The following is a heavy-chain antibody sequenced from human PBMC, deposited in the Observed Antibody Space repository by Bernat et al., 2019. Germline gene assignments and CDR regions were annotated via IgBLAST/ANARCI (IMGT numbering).Heavy chain of an antibody. CDR1: GFTFSSYA. J-gene: IGHJ6*03. CDR3: AGGALLRPYRHMDV. CDR2: ISYDGSNK. V-gene: IGHV3-30*01. Sequence: QVQLVESGGGVVQPGRSLRLSCAASGFTFSSYAMHWVRQAPGKGLEWVAVISYDGSNKYYADSVKGRFTISRDNSKNTLYLQMNSLRAEDTAVDYCAGGALLRPYRHMDVWGKGTTVTVSS. D-gene: IGHD5-12*01.